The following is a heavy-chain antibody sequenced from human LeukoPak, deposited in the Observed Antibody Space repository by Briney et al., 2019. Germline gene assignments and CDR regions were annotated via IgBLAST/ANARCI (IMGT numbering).Heavy chain of an antibody. V-gene: IGHV4-61*05. CDR2: FYNSGST. Sequence: SETLSLTCTVSGGSISSSTYYWGWIRQPPGKGLEWIGYFYNSGSTNYNPSLKSRVTISVDTSRNQFSLKLTSVTAADTAVYYCARHGGSYSFDSWGQGTLVTVSS. CDR3: ARHGGSYSFDS. D-gene: IGHD1-26*01. CDR1: GGSISSSTYY. J-gene: IGHJ4*02.